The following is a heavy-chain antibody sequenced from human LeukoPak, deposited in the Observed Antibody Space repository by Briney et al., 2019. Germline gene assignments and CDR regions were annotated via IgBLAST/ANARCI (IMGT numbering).Heavy chain of an antibody. J-gene: IGHJ4*02. Sequence: MTSETLPLTCTVSGGAVSSSYWSWIRQPPGKGLEWIGYIYYSGSTNYNPSLKSRVTISVDTSKSQFSLKLSSVTAADTAVYYCASSSAMVTHSFDYWGQGTLVTVSS. CDR2: IYYSGST. D-gene: IGHD5-18*01. CDR1: GGAVSSSY. V-gene: IGHV4-59*08. CDR3: ASSSAMVTHSFDY.